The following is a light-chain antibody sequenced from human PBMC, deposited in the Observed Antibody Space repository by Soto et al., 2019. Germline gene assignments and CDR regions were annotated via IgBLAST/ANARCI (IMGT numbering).Light chain of an antibody. Sequence: QSVLTQPASVSGSPGQSITVSCTGTTGDVGGYNYVSWYQQHPGKAPKLIIYEVTNRPSGVSNRFSASKSGNTASLTISGLQADDEADYYCSSYTRSDTLVVFGTGTKLTVL. V-gene: IGLV2-14*01. J-gene: IGLJ1*01. CDR2: EVT. CDR3: SSYTRSDTLVV. CDR1: TGDVGGYNY.